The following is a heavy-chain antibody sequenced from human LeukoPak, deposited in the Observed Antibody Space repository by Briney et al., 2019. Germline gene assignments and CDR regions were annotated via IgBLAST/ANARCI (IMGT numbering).Heavy chain of an antibody. V-gene: IGHV3-30-3*01. D-gene: IGHD3-10*01. CDR1: GFTFSSYA. CDR2: ISYDGSNK. CDR3: AREDSERWFGEPAGYYFDY. J-gene: IGHJ4*02. Sequence: GGSLRLSCAASGFTFSSYAMHWVRQAPGKGLEWVAVISYDGSNKYYADSVKGRFTISRDNSKNTLYLQMNSLRAEDTAVYYCAREDSERWFGEPAGYYFDYWGQGTLVTVSS.